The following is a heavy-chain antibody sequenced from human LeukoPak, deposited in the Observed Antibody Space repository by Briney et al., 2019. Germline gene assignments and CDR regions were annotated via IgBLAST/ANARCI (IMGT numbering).Heavy chain of an antibody. J-gene: IGHJ6*02. CDR2: ISTTGDRT. D-gene: IGHD5-24*01. CDR3: AKILERELQYYYYGMDV. V-gene: IGHV3-23*01. Sequence: PGGSLRLSCAASGFTFTSYSMSWVRQAPGKGPESISSISTTGDRTYYADSVKGRFAISRDNSKNTLYLQMNSLRAEDTAVYYCAKILERELQYYYYGMDVWGQGTSVTVSS. CDR1: GFTFTSYS.